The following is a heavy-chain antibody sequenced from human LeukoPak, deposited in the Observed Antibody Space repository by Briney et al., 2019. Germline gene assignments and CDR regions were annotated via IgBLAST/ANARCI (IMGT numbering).Heavy chain of an antibody. CDR3: ARAWRSRDWFDP. CDR2: ISYDGSNK. J-gene: IGHJ5*02. V-gene: IGHV3-30*04. Sequence: GGSLRLSCAASGFTFGSYAMHWVRQAPGKGLEWVAVISYDGSNKYYADSVKGRFTISRDNSKNTLYLQMNSLRAEDTAVYYCARAWRSRDWFDPWGQGTLVTVSS. D-gene: IGHD5-24*01. CDR1: GFTFGSYA.